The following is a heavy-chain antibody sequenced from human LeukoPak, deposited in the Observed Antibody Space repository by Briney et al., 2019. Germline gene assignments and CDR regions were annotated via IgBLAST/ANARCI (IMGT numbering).Heavy chain of an antibody. CDR2: ISSSSSYI. V-gene: IGHV3-21*01. Sequence: GGSLRLSCAASGFTFSSYSMNWVRQAPGTGLEWFSSISSSSSYIYYADSVKGRFTISRVNAKNSLYLQMNSLRAADMAVQYCARKKHDFWSGYMPHPPLPWGAGKMVTVSS. D-gene: IGHD3-3*01. CDR1: GFTFSSYS. J-gene: IGHJ3*01. CDR3: ARKKHDFWSGYMPHPPLP.